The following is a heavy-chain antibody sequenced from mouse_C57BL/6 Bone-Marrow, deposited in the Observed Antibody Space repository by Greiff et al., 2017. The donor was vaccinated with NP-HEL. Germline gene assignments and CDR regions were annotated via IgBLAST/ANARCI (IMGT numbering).Heavy chain of an antibody. Sequence: QVQLKQPGTELVKPGTSVKLSCKSSGYTFTSYWMHWVKQRPGQGLEWIGNINPSNGGTNYNEKFKSKATLTVDKSSSTAYMQLSSLTSDDSAVYYCAREGGWLRSGYWYFDVWDTGTTVTVSS. CDR3: AREGGWLRSGYWYFDV. CDR2: INPSNGGT. CDR1: GYTFTSYW. V-gene: IGHV1-53*01. D-gene: IGHD2-2*01. J-gene: IGHJ1*03.